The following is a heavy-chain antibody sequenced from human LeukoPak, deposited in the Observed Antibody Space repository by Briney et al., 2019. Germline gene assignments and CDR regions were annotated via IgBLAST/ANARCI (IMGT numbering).Heavy chain of an antibody. J-gene: IGHJ4*02. Sequence: GRSLRLSCAASGFTFSSYGMHWVRQAPGKGLEWVAVISYDGSNKYYADSVKGRFTISRDNSKNTLYLQMNSLRAEDTAVYYCAKSAPGYSSSWSRFDYWGQGTLVTVSS. CDR1: GFTFSSYG. CDR2: ISYDGSNK. D-gene: IGHD6-13*01. V-gene: IGHV3-30*18. CDR3: AKSAPGYSSSWSRFDY.